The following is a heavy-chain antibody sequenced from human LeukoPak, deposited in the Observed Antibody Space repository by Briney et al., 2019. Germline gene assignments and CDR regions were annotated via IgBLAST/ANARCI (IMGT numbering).Heavy chain of an antibody. CDR3: ARERAYCAGDC. D-gene: IGHD2-21*01. CDR1: GFTFSTYE. V-gene: IGHV3-48*03. CDR2: ISSSGSSI. J-gene: IGHJ4*02. Sequence: GGSLRLSCAASGFTFSTYEMNWVRQAPGKGLEWISYISSSGSSIHYADSVKGRVTISRDNARNSLYLQMNSLRAEDTAVYYCARERAYCAGDCWGQGTLVAVSS.